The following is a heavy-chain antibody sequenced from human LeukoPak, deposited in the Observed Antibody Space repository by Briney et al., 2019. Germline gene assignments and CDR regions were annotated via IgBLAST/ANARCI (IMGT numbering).Heavy chain of an antibody. D-gene: IGHD3-22*01. Sequence: SETLSLTCAVSGYSITNGYYCGWIRQAPGKGLEGIGSSYHRGNAHYKSSLNGRVDISTDTSKNQFSLTLHSVTATDTAVYFCVRLLGDSRGYYPRSFYIDSWGQGILVSVSS. J-gene: IGHJ4*02. V-gene: IGHV4-38-2*01. CDR2: SYHRGNA. CDR3: VRLLGDSRGYYPRSFYIDS. CDR1: GYSITNGYY.